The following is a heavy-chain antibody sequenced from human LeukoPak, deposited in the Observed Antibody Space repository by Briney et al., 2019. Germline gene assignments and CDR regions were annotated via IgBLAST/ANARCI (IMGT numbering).Heavy chain of an antibody. CDR3: AKGFYDNSASGVFDI. J-gene: IGHJ3*02. CDR1: GFTFSSFA. Sequence: GGSLRLSCAASGFTFSSFATSWVRQAPGKGLECVSGISASGGSTYYADSVKGRFTISRDNSKNTLYLQMNSLRAEDTAVYYCAKGFYDNSASGVFDIWGQGTMVTVSS. V-gene: IGHV3-23*01. D-gene: IGHD3-22*01. CDR2: ISASGGST.